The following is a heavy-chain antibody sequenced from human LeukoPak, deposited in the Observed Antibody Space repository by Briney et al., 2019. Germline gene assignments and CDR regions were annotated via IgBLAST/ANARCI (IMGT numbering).Heavy chain of an antibody. D-gene: IGHD3-22*01. V-gene: IGHV4-59*01. J-gene: IGHJ3*02. CDR1: GGSISSYY. Sequence: SETLSLTCTVSGGSISSYYWSWIRQPPGKGLEWIGYIYYSGCTNYNPSLKSRVTISVDTSENQFSLKLSSVTAADTAVYYCARDPYYYDSSGLINAFDIWGQGTMVTVSS. CDR3: ARDPYYYDSSGLINAFDI. CDR2: IYYSGCT.